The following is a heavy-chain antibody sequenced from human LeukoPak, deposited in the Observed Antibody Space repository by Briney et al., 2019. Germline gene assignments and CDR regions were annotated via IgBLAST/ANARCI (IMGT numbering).Heavy chain of an antibody. CDR3: AREEQRLVRAHLDY. J-gene: IGHJ4*02. CDR1: GYTFTSYY. Sequence: ASVKVSCKASGYTFTSYYIHWVRQAPGQGLEWMGWINPNSGGTNYAQKFQGRVTMTRDTSISTAYMELSRLRSDDTAVYYCAREEQRLVRAHLDYWGQGTLVTVSS. V-gene: IGHV1-2*02. D-gene: IGHD6-19*01. CDR2: INPNSGGT.